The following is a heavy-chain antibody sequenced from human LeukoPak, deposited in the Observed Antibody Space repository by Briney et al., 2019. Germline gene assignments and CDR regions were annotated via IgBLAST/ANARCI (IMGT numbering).Heavy chain of an antibody. Sequence: PGGSLRLSCAASGFTFDDYTMHWVRQAPGKGLEWVSLISWDGGSTYYADSVKGRFTISRDNSKNSLYLQMNSLRTEDTALYYCAKDITRGGRSNADAFDIWGQGTMVTVSS. CDR3: AKDITRGGRSNADAFDI. D-gene: IGHD4-11*01. V-gene: IGHV3-43*01. CDR1: GFTFDDYT. J-gene: IGHJ3*02. CDR2: ISWDGGST.